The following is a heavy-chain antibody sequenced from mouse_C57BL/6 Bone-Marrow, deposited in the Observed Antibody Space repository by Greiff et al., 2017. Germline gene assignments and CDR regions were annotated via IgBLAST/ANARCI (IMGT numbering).Heavy chain of an antibody. CDR3: APSIYYYSTGFAY. J-gene: IGHJ3*01. CDR2: IHPSDSDT. CDR1: CYTFISYW. D-gene: IGHD1-1*01. V-gene: IGHV1-74*01. Sequence: QVQLQQPGAELVKPGASVKVSCKASCYTFISYWMHWVMERPGQGLEWIGRIHPSDSDTNYNQKFKGKATLTVDKSSSTAYMQLSSLTSEDSAVYYCAPSIYYYSTGFAYWGQGTLVTVSA.